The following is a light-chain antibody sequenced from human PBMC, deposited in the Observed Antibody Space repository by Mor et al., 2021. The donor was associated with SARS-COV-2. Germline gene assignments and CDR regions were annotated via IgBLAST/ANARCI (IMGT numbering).Light chain of an antibody. V-gene: IGKV2-28*01. J-gene: IGKJ3*01. CDR3: RQALQTPFT. CDR2: LGS. CDR1: LHSNGYNY. Sequence: LHSNGYNYLRWYLQKPGQSPQLLIYLGSNRASGVPDRFSGSGSGTDFTLKISRVEAEDVGVYYCRQALQTPFTFGPGTKVDIK.